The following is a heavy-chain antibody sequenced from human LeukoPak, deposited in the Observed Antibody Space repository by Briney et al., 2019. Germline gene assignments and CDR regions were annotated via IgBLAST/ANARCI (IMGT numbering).Heavy chain of an antibody. Sequence: GSSLRLSCAASGFSFSYYSMHWVRQAPGKGLEWVAIFSYDGSSAYYADSVKGRFTISRDNSKNTLYLQMNSLIVEDTALYYCARDPSGGYFDYWGQGTLVTVSS. CDR1: GFSFSYYS. CDR3: ARDPSGGYFDY. V-gene: IGHV3-30-3*01. J-gene: IGHJ4*02. D-gene: IGHD4-23*01. CDR2: FSYDGSSA.